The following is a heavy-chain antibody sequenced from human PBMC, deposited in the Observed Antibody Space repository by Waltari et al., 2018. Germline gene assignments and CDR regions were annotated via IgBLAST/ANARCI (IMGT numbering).Heavy chain of an antibody. CDR1: GYTFISYA. V-gene: IGHV1-3*04. CDR2: INTGNRNT. Sequence: QVQVVQSGAEVKKPGASVKVSCKASGYTFISYAMQWVRQAPGQGLEWIGWINTGNRNTKYSQKFQGRVTITRDTSARTAYMELSSLGSEDTAVYYCARATVTTGGDYWGQGTLVTVSS. J-gene: IGHJ4*02. CDR3: ARATVTTGGDY. D-gene: IGHD4-17*01.